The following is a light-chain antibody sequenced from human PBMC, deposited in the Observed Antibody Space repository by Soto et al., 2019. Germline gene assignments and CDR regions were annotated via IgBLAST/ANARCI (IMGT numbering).Light chain of an antibody. CDR1: QGVGSH. CDR3: QQYNNWPTWT. CDR2: AAS. Sequence: TVMTQSPAPLSVSLGERATLSCRASQGVGSHLAWYQQKPGQAPRVVIYAASIRATGIPARFSGRGSGTEFTLTISSLQSEDLAVYYCQQYNNWPTWTFGPGTKVESK. V-gene: IGKV3-15*01. J-gene: IGKJ1*01.